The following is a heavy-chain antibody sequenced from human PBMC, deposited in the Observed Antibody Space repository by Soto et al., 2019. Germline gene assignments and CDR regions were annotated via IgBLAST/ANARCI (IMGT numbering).Heavy chain of an antibody. CDR3: ASLLYCSSTSCSHRQYYYYGMDV. J-gene: IGHJ6*02. CDR2: IIPIFGTA. V-gene: IGHV1-69*13. Sequence: SVKVSCKASGVTFSIYSISWVRQAPGQGLEWMGGIIPIFGTANYAQKFQGRVTITADESTSTAYMELSSLRSEDTAVYYCASLLYCSSTSCSHRQYYYYGMDVWGQGTTVTVSS. D-gene: IGHD2-2*01. CDR1: GVTFSIYS.